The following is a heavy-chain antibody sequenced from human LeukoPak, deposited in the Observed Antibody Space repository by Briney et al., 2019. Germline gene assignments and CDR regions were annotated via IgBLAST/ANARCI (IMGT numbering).Heavy chain of an antibody. J-gene: IGHJ6*03. D-gene: IGHD3-3*01. CDR2: IIPIFGTA. CDR3: ARSPTDFWSGYRSEYYYYYYMDV. V-gene: IGHV1-69*05. CDR1: GGTFSSYA. Sequence: SVKVSCKASGGTFSSYAISWVRQAPGQGLEWMGGIIPIFGTANYAQKFQGRVTITTDESTSTAHMELSSLRSEDTAVYYCARSPTDFWSGYRSEYYYYYYMDVWGKGTTVTVSS.